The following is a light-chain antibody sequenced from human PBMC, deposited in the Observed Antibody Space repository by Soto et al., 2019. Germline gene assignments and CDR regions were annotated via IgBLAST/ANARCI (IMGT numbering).Light chain of an antibody. V-gene: IGKV3-20*01. CDR2: GAS. CDR1: QSVGSNS. CDR3: QQHGTSPWT. Sequence: EIVLTQSPGTLSLSPGERGTLSCRASQSVGSNSLVWYQQKPGQAPRLLIYGASSRATGVPDRVSGSGSGTDFPLSISRLEPEDFAVYYCQQHGTSPWTFGQGTKVEIK. J-gene: IGKJ1*01.